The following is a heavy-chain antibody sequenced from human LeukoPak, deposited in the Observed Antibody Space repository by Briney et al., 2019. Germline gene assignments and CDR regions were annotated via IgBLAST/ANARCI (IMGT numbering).Heavy chain of an antibody. CDR2: ISSSSSYI. CDR3: ARGDSSGYKGVTFDY. D-gene: IGHD3-22*01. Sequence: KPGGSLRLSCAASGFTFSSYSMNWVRQATGKGLEWVSSISSSSSYIYYADSVKGRFTISRDNAKNSLYLQMNSLRAEDTAVYYCARGDSSGYKGVTFDYWGQGTLVTVSS. V-gene: IGHV3-21*01. J-gene: IGHJ4*02. CDR1: GFTFSSYS.